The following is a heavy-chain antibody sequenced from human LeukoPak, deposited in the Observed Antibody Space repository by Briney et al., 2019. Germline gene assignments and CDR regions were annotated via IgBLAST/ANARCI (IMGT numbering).Heavy chain of an antibody. J-gene: IGHJ4*02. V-gene: IGHV5-51*01. D-gene: IGHD6-13*01. CDR3: ARQVDSFSWYKD. Sequence: GESLKISCKGSGYSFSTYWIGWVRQMPGKDLEWMGIIYPGDSDTRYSPSFQGQVTMSADKSISTAYLQWSSLKASDTAMYYCARQVDSFSWYKDWGQGTLVTVSS. CDR2: IYPGDSDT. CDR1: GYSFSTYW.